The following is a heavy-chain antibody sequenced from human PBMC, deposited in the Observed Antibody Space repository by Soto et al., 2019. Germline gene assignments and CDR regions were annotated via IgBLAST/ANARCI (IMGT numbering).Heavy chain of an antibody. V-gene: IGHV4-59*01. J-gene: IGHJ5*02. Sequence: QVQLHESGPGLVKPSETLSLICTVSGGSINSYYWSWIRQPPGKGLEWIGYIYYSGSTNYNPSLKSRVTISVDTSKNQFSLKLSSVTAADTAVYYCAREIDDSSGYPHWFDPWGQGTLVTVSS. CDR3: AREIDDSSGYPHWFDP. CDR2: IYYSGST. CDR1: GGSINSYY. D-gene: IGHD3-22*01.